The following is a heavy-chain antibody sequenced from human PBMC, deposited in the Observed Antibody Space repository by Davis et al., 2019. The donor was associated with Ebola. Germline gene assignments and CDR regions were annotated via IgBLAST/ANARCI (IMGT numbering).Heavy chain of an antibody. CDR2: MNSDGSST. V-gene: IGHV3-74*01. D-gene: IGHD4-17*01. CDR3: GRDKNGEYVEGVGGWWFDP. Sequence: HTGGSLRLSCAASGFTFSSYWMHWVRHAPGKGLGWVSRMNSDGSSTSYADSVKGRFTITTDNAKNTLYLQMNSLRAEDTAVYYCGRDKNGEYVEGVGGWWFDPWGQGTMVTVSS. CDR1: GFTFSSYW. J-gene: IGHJ5*02.